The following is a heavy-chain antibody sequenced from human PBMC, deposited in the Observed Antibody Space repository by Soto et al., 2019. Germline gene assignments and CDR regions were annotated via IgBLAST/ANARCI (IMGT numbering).Heavy chain of an antibody. J-gene: IGHJ6*02. V-gene: IGHV1-3*01. D-gene: IGHD6-13*01. CDR1: GYTFSSYA. Sequence: ASVKVSCKASGYTFSSYAVHWVRQAPGQRLEWMGCNNADNGATRYSQKFQDRVTISRDTSASTVYMEVSSLRSEDTAVYYCGRGAEAGNGRRLDVWGQGTTVTVSS. CDR3: GRGAEAGNGRRLDV. CDR2: NNADNGAT.